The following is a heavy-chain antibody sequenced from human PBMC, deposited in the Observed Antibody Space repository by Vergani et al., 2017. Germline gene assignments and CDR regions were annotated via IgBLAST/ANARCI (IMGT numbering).Heavy chain of an antibody. J-gene: IGHJ4*02. D-gene: IGHD2-15*01. V-gene: IGHV3-23*01. CDR2: ISWNSGSI. Sequence: EVQLLESGGGLVQPGGSLRLSCAASGFTFSSYAMSWVRQAPGKGLEWVSAISWNSGSIGYADPVKGRFTISRDNAKNSLYLQMNSLRAEDTAVYYCAREKLLLCDYWGQGTLVTVSS. CDR3: AREKLLLCDY. CDR1: GFTFSSYA.